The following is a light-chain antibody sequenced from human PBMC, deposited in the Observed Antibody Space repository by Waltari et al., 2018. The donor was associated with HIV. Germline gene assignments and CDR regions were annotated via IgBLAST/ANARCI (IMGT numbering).Light chain of an antibody. CDR3: ASWDDRLSGQGV. CDR2: NNN. V-gene: IGLV1-44*01. Sequence: QPMLTQPPSASGIPGQRVTIPCSGTISNLGKNTVNWYQQFPATAPKLPIYNNNPRPSGVPDRFSGSKSGSSASLAIRGLQSEDEADYYCASWDDRLSGQGVFGGGTRLTVL. J-gene: IGLJ3*02. CDR1: ISNLGKNT.